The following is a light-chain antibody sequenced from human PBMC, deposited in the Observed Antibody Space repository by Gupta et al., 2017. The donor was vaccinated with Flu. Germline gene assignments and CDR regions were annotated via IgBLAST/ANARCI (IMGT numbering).Light chain of an antibody. Sequence: GPLSLSPGERVTLSCRASPSVYSNFLAWYQQKPGQAPRLLIYGASSRATGTPDRFSGSGSGTDFTLTISRLEPEDFAVYYCQQYGSSPGTFGQGTKVEIK. J-gene: IGKJ1*01. CDR2: GAS. CDR3: QQYGSSPGT. CDR1: PSVYSNF. V-gene: IGKV3-20*01.